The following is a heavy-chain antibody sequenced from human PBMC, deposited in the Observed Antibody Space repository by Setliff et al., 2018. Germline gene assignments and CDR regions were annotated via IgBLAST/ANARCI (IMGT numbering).Heavy chain of an antibody. CDR1: GFTFSTYR. V-gene: IGHV3-7*01. J-gene: IGHJ4*02. Sequence: GGSLRLSCAASGFTFSTYRMHWVRQAPGKGLEWVANIKQDESEKHYVGSVKGRFTISRDNARNSLYLQMNSLRAEDTAIYFCARSENCGSTHCSPYDYWGQGALVTVSS. CDR2: IKQDESEK. CDR3: ARSENCGSTHCSPYDY. D-gene: IGHD2-2*01.